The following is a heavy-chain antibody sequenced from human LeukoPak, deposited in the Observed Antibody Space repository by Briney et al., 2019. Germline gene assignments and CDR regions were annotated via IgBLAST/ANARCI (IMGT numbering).Heavy chain of an antibody. V-gene: IGHV1-2*02. Sequence: ASVTVSCTASGYTFICHYMHWVRQAPGQGLEWMGWINPNTGGTNYAQSFQGRVTMTRDTSISTAYMELSRLIFDDTAVYYCARDYSGSYTDWGQGTLVTVSS. J-gene: IGHJ4*02. CDR3: ARDYSGSYTD. CDR2: INPNTGGT. CDR1: GYTFICHY. D-gene: IGHD1-26*01.